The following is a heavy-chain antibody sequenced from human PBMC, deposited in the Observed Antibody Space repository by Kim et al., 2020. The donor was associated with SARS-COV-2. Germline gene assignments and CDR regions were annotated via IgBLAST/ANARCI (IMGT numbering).Heavy chain of an antibody. V-gene: IGHV3-53*01. CDR3: ARDGLIVYGMDV. D-gene: IGHD2-8*01. J-gene: IGHJ6*02. Sequence: YDADSGEGRFTISRTNSKNPLYLQMNSLRAEDTAVYYWARDGLIVYGMDVWGQGTTVTVSS.